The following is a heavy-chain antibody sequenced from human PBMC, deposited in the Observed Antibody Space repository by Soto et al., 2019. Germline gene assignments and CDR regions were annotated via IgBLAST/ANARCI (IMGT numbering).Heavy chain of an antibody. CDR3: ARRYYDDVPGYSLDY. D-gene: IGHD3-9*01. V-gene: IGHV3-74*03. J-gene: IGHJ4*02. Sequence: EVQLMESGGGLVQPGGSLRLSCVASGFTFSTYWMHWVRQAPGKGLVWVSRINSDGSSTLYADSVKGRFTISRDNAKGTLFLQMNSLRAEDTAVYYCARRYYDDVPGYSLDYWGQGTLVTVSS. CDR1: GFTFSTYW. CDR2: INSDGSST.